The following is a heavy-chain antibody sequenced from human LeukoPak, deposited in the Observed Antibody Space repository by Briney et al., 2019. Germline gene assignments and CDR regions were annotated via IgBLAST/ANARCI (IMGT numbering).Heavy chain of an antibody. D-gene: IGHD6-6*01. CDR1: GFTFSSYT. Sequence: GGSLRLSCAASGFTFSSYTMNWVRQAPGKGLEWVSSISSSSNYIYYADSVKGRFTISRDNAKNSLFLQMNSLRAEDTAVYYCAKDRRYYMDVWGKGTTVTVSS. CDR2: ISSSSNYI. CDR3: AKDRRYYMDV. V-gene: IGHV3-21*01. J-gene: IGHJ6*03.